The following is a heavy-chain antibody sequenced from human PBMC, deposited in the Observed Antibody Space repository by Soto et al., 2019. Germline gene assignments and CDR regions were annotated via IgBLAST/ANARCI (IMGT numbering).Heavy chain of an antibody. J-gene: IGHJ6*02. CDR1: GFTFSSYS. V-gene: IGHV3-21*01. CDR3: ARDRSGSYPPGDGMDV. Sequence: GGSLRLSCAASGFTFSSYSMNWVRQAPGKGLEWVSSISSSSSYIYYADSVKGRFTISRDNAKNSLYLQLNSLRAEDTAVYYCARDRSGSYPPGDGMDVWGQGTTVNVS. D-gene: IGHD3-10*01. CDR2: ISSSSSYI.